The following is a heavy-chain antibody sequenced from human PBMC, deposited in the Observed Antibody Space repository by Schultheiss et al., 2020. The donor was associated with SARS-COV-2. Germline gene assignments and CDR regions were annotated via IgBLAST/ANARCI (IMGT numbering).Heavy chain of an antibody. Sequence: ESLKISCAASGFTFNKYSINWVRQAPGKGLEWVSYISSDSVTRYAESVKGRFTISRDNAKNSLSLQMNSLRDEDTAVYYCARGVGDYWGQGALVTVSS. CDR1: GFTFNKYS. CDR3: ARGVGDY. J-gene: IGHJ4*02. V-gene: IGHV3-48*02. D-gene: IGHD5/OR15-5a*01. CDR2: ISSDSVTR.